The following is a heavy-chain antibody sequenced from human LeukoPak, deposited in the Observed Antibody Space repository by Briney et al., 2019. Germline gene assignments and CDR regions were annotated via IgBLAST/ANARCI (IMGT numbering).Heavy chain of an antibody. CDR1: GFTFSSYG. CDR2: IWYGGSNK. Sequence: GGSLRLSCAASGFTFSSYGMHWVRQAPGKGLEWVAVIWYGGSNKYYADSVKGRFTISRDNSKNTLYLQMNSLRAEDTAVYYCAKDLGYYDFWRGGDYAFDIWGQGTMVTVSS. D-gene: IGHD3-3*01. V-gene: IGHV3-30*02. CDR3: AKDLGYYDFWRGGDYAFDI. J-gene: IGHJ3*02.